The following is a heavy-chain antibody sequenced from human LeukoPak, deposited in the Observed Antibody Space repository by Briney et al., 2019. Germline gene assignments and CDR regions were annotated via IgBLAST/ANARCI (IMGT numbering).Heavy chain of an antibody. CDR1: GGSFSGYY. J-gene: IGHJ4*02. CDR2: INHSGST. V-gene: IGHV4-34*01. D-gene: IGHD3-10*01. CDR3: ARDHYYGSGSYSDY. Sequence: SGTLSLTCAVYGGSFSGYYWSWIRQPPGKELEWIGEINHSGSTNYNPSLKSRVTISVDTSKNQFSLKLSSVTAADTAVYYCARDHYYGSGSYSDYWGQGTLVTVSS.